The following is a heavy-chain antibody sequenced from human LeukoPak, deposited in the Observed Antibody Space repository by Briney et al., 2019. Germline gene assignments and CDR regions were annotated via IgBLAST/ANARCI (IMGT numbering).Heavy chain of an antibody. CDR3: ARGIGLDLDY. CDR1: GFTFSSYS. V-gene: IGHV3-7*01. J-gene: IGHJ4*02. D-gene: IGHD6-19*01. Sequence: SGGSLRLSCAASGFTFSSYSMNWVRQAPGKGLEWVANIKPDGSEKRYVDSVKGRFTISRDNAKNSLYLQMNSLRAEDTAVYYCARGIGLDLDYWGQGTLVTVSS. CDR2: IKPDGSEK.